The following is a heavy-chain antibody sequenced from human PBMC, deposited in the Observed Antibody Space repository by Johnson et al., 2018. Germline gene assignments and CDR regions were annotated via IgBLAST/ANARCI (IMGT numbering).Heavy chain of an antibody. Sequence: QVQLVESGGGVVQPGRSLRLSCAASGFTFSSYAMHWVRQAPGKGLEWGAVISYDGSNEYYADSVKGRFIISRDNSKNTLYLQMNSLRAEDTAVYYCAKDVIVLMVYSGGGMDVWGQGTTVTVSS. D-gene: IGHD2-8*01. CDR1: GFTFSSYA. CDR3: AKDVIVLMVYSGGGMDV. V-gene: IGHV3-30*04. J-gene: IGHJ6*02. CDR2: ISYDGSNE.